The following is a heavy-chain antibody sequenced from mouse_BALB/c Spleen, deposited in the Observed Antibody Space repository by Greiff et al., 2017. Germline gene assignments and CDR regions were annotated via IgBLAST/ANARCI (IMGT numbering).Heavy chain of an antibody. CDR2: ISDGGSYT. CDR1: GFTFSDYY. CDR3: ARDPHYYGSMDY. V-gene: IGHV5-4*02. Sequence: DVMLVESGGGLVKPGGSLKLSCAASGFTFSDYYMYWVRQTPEKRLEWVATISDGGSYTYYPDSVKGRFTISRDNAKNNLYLQMSSLKSEDTAMYYCARDPHYYGSMDYWGQGTSVTVSS. D-gene: IGHD1-2*01. J-gene: IGHJ4*01.